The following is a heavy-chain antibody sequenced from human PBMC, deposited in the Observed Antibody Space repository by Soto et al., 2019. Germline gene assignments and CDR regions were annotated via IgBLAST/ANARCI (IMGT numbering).Heavy chain of an antibody. D-gene: IGHD3-10*01. V-gene: IGHV3-53*01. J-gene: IGHJ5*02. CDR2: IYSGGSA. CDR3: ARSMMVRGVLLDL. CDR1: GFSVSGKY. Sequence: QLVESGGGLIQPGGSLRLSCAVSGFSVSGKYMSWVRQAPGKGLDWVSVIYSGGSAYYADSVKGRFTISRDESQNTLYLQMNSLRAEGTAVYYCARSMMVRGVLLDLWGQGTLVSVSS.